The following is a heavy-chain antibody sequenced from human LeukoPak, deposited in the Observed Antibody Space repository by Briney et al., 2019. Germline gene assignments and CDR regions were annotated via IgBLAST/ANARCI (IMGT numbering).Heavy chain of an antibody. Sequence: GGSLRLSCAASGFTFSSYETNWVRQAPGKGLEWVSYISSSGSTIYYADSVKGRFTISRDNARNSLYLQMNSLRAEDTAVYYCAELGITMIGGVWGKGTTVTISS. CDR1: GFTFSSYE. J-gene: IGHJ6*04. CDR2: ISSSGSTI. V-gene: IGHV3-48*03. CDR3: AELGITMIGGV. D-gene: IGHD3-10*02.